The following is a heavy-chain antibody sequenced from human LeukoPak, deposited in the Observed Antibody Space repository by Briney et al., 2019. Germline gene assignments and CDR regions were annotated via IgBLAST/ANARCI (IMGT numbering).Heavy chain of an antibody. J-gene: IGHJ3*02. D-gene: IGHD6-19*01. Sequence: GGSLRLSCAASGFTFSSYWMHWVRQAPGKGLEWVSSISSSSSYIYYSDSVKGRFTISRDNAKNTLYLQMNSLRAEDTAVYYRARDSSGWQRGGAFDIWGQGTMVTVSS. V-gene: IGHV3-21*01. CDR2: ISSSSSYI. CDR3: ARDSSGWQRGGAFDI. CDR1: GFTFSSYW.